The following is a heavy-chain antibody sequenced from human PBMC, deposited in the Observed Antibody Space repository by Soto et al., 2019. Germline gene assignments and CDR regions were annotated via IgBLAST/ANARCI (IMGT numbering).Heavy chain of an antibody. CDR2: ISFTGDT. J-gene: IGHJ5*02. CDR1: GDSVSGGGYY. Sequence: PSETLSLTCTVSGDSVSGGGYYWTWIRQPPGKGLEWIGYISFTGDTTYNPSLRSRVTIAVHTSKNQFSLKLSSVTAADTAVYYCARHVHRYGGRWFDPWGQGTLVTVSS. CDR3: ARHVHRYGGRWFDP. V-gene: IGHV4-61*08. D-gene: IGHD2-15*01.